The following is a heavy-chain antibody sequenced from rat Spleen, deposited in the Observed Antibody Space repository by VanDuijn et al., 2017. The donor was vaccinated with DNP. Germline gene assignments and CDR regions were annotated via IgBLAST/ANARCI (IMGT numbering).Heavy chain of an antibody. CDR3: VRSGGAGGDY. J-gene: IGHJ2*01. Sequence: QVQLIESGPGLVQPSQTLSLTCTVSGFSLTNYHVHWVRQPPGKGLEWMGRMQSGGGTDYNSALKSRLSISRDTSKSQVFLKRNSGQTEDTAMYFCVRSGGAGGDYWGQGVMVTVSS. CDR2: MQSGGGT. CDR1: GFSLTNYH. V-gene: IGHV2-27*01. D-gene: IGHD4-3*01.